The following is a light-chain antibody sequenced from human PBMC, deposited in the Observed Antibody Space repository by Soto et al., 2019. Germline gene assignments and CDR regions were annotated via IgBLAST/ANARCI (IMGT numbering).Light chain of an antibody. Sequence: QSALTQPASVSGSPGQSIAISCTGTSSDVGFYNYVSWYQQHPGKAPKLMIYAVDNRPSGVSNRFSGSKSGNTASLTISGLQAEDEADYYCTSLTPSASWVFGGGTKLTVL. V-gene: IGLV2-14*01. J-gene: IGLJ3*02. CDR1: SSDVGFYNY. CDR3: TSLTPSASWV. CDR2: AVD.